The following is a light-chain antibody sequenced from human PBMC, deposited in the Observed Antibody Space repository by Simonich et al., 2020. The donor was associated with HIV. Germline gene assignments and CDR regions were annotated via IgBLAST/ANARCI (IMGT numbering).Light chain of an antibody. CDR1: SSDVGGYNY. J-gene: IGLJ3*02. V-gene: IGLV2-11*01. CDR3: CSYASSYWV. Sequence: QSALTQPASVSGSPGQSVTISCTGTSSDVGGYNYVSWYQQHPGKAPKLMIYDVSKRPSGVPDRFSGSKSGNTASLTISGLQAEDEADYYCCSYASSYWVFGGGTKLTVL. CDR2: DVS.